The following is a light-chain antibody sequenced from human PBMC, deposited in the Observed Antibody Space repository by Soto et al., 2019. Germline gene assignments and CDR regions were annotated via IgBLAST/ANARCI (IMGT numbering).Light chain of an antibody. J-gene: IGKJ1*01. CDR1: QSVSSS. CDR2: GAS. Sequence: EIVMTQSPATLSVSPGERATLSCRASQSVSSSLAWYQQKPGQAPRLLIYGASTRATGIPARFSGSGSGTEFTLTISSLQPDDFATYYCQHYKMYSPWTFGQGTKVDIK. CDR3: QHYKMYSPWT. V-gene: IGKV3-15*01.